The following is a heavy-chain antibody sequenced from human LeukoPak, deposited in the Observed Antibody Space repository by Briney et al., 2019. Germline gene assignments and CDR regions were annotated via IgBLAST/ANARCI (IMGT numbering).Heavy chain of an antibody. D-gene: IGHD5-18*01. CDR3: AREGGEYSHGYDY. J-gene: IGHJ4*02. V-gene: IGHV4-38-2*02. CDR2: IYHSGST. CDR1: GYSISSGYY. Sequence: SETLSLTCTVSGYSISSGYYWGWIRQPPGKGLEWIGSIYHSGSTYYNPSLKSRLTISVDTSKNQFSLKLNSVTAADTAVYYCAREGGEYSHGYDYWGQGILVTVSS.